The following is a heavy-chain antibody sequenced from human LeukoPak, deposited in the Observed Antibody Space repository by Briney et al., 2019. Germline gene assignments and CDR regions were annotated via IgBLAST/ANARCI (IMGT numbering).Heavy chain of an antibody. CDR1: GYSFASYW. J-gene: IGHJ6*02. CDR2: IYPGDSDS. V-gene: IGHV5-51*01. Sequence: GESLKISCKGAGYSFASYWIGWVRQRPGKGLVWMGIIYPGDSDSRYSPSFQGQVTISADKSIGTAYLQWSSLKASDTAMYYCARRVAGSHYYGMDVWGQGTTVTVSS. CDR3: ARRVAGSHYYGMDV. D-gene: IGHD2-15*01.